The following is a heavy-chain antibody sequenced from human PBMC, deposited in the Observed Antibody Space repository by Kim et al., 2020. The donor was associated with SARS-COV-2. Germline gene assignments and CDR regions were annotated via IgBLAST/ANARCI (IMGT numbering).Heavy chain of an antibody. Sequence: YTPSRKSRVTISVDTSKNQFSRKLSTVTAADTAVYYCVRGHGSGSYYNGYWGQGTLVAVSS. CDR3: VRGHGSGSYYNGY. J-gene: IGHJ4*02. V-gene: IGHV4-34*01. D-gene: IGHD3-10*01.